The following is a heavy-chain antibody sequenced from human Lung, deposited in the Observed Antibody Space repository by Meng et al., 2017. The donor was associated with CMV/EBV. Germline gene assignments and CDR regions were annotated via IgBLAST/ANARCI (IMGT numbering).Heavy chain of an antibody. CDR3: TTDSTIPY. Sequence: ESLKISCTASGFTFGDYAMSWVRQAPGKGLEWVGRIKSKTDGGTTDYAAPVKGRFTISRDDSKNTLYLQMNSLKTEDTAVYYCTTDSTIPYWGQGTLVTVSS. CDR2: IKSKTDGGTT. V-gene: IGHV3-15*01. J-gene: IGHJ4*02. CDR1: GFTFGDYA.